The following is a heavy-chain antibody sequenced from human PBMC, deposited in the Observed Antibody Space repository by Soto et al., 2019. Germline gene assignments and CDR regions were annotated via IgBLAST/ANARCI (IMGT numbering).Heavy chain of an antibody. D-gene: IGHD5-18*01. CDR2: ISTTGRYI. J-gene: IGHJ4*02. CDR1: GFTFSDHS. Sequence: EVQLVESGGGLVKPGGSLRLSCAGSGFTFSDHSMNWVRQAPGKGLEWVSSISTTGRYIYYADSMAGRFTISRDNAKNSVYLQINSLRGEDTAIYYCAAGTDTAMEQGADYWVQGTLVTVSS. CDR3: AAGTDTAMEQGADY. V-gene: IGHV3-21*01.